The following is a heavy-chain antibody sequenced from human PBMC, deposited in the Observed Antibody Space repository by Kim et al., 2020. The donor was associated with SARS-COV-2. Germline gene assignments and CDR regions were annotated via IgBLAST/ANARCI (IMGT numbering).Heavy chain of an antibody. V-gene: IGHV1-69*13. CDR1: GGTFSSYA. D-gene: IGHD3-22*01. CDR3: ARGTEAMYYYDSSGDAFDI. CDR2: IIPIFGTA. J-gene: IGHJ3*02. Sequence: SVKVSCKASGGTFSSYAISWVRQAPGQGLEWMGGIIPIFGTANYAQKFQGRVTITADESTSTAYMELSSLRSEDTAVYYCARGTEAMYYYDSSGDAFDIWGQGTMVTVSS.